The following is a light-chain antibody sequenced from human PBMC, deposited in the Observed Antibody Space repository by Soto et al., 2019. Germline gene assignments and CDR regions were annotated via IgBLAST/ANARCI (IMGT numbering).Light chain of an antibody. V-gene: IGKV3-20*01. Sequence: EIVLTQSPGTLSLSPGERATLSCRASQSVSSSYLAWYQQKPGQAPRFLIYGASTRATGIPDRFSGSGSGTGFTLTISRLEPEDFAVYYCQQYGTSPTTFGQGTKVEIK. J-gene: IGKJ1*01. CDR3: QQYGTSPTT. CDR2: GAS. CDR1: QSVSSSY.